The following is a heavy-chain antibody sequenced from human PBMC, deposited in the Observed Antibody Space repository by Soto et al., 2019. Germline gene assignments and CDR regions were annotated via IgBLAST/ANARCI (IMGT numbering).Heavy chain of an antibody. CDR2: INPNGGST. D-gene: IGHD6-6*01. CDR3: VRATAARQRDYSYHYYLHI. CDR1: GYTFINYY. Sequence: ASVEVSCKASGYTFINYYMQWVRQAPGQGLEWMGVINPNGGSTVYAQKFQGRVTLTRDTSTSTVYVELSSLRSDDTAVYFCVRATAARQRDYSYHYYLHIWGKGTTVTVSS. J-gene: IGHJ6*03. V-gene: IGHV1-46*03.